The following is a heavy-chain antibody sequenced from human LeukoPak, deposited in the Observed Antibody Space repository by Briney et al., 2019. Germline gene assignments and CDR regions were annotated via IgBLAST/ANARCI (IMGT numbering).Heavy chain of an antibody. CDR3: ARDFLYSMDY. CDR2: ISSSSSTI. Sequence: QAGGSLRLSCAASGFTFSSYSMNWVRQAPGKGLEWVSYISSSSSTIYYADSVKGRFTISRDNAKNSLYLQMNSLRAEDTAVYYCARDFLYSMDYWGQGTLVTVSS. CDR1: GFTFSSYS. J-gene: IGHJ4*02. D-gene: IGHD4-11*01. V-gene: IGHV3-48*04.